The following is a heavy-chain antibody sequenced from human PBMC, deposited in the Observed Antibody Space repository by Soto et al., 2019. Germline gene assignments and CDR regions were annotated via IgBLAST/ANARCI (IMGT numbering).Heavy chain of an antibody. Sequence: GGALRLSCAASGFTFSSYSMNWVRQAPGKGLEWVSSISSSSSYIYYADSVKGRFTISRDNAKNSLYLQMNSLRAEDTAVYYCATHLVAGQDYWGQGTLVTVSS. V-gene: IGHV3-21*01. CDR1: GFTFSSYS. J-gene: IGHJ4*02. D-gene: IGHD6-19*01. CDR3: ATHLVAGQDY. CDR2: ISSSSSYI.